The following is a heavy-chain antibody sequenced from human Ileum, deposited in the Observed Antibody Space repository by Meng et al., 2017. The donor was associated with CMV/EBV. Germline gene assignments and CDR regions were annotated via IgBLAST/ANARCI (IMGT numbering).Heavy chain of an antibody. CDR2: LNHSGST. D-gene: IGHD3-3*01. CDR3: ARGDDFWSGYYGY. Sequence: PTCAVQGGSFSGYCWSWIRQPPGKGLEWIGELNHSGSTPSLKSRVTISVDTSKHQFSLKLSSVTAADTAVYYCARGDDFWSGYYGYWGQGTLVTVSS. J-gene: IGHJ4*02. CDR1: GGSFSGYC. V-gene: IGHV4-34*01.